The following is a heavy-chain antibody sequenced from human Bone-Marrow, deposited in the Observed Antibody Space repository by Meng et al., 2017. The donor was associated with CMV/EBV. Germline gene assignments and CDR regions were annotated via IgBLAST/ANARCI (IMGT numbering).Heavy chain of an antibody. CDR3: AKPIQGRITIFSD. CDR1: GFIFSSYW. Sequence: GESLKISCAASGFIFSSYWMTWVRQAPGRGLEWVASIKQDGSEKNCVDSVKGRFTISRDNAKNSLYLQMNSLRAEDTAVYYCAKPIQGRITIFSDWGQGSLVTVSS. V-gene: IGHV3-7*01. D-gene: IGHD3-9*01. CDR2: IKQDGSEK. J-gene: IGHJ4*02.